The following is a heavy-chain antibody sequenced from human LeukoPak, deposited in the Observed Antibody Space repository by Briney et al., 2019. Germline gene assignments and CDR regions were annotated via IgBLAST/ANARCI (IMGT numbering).Heavy chain of an antibody. V-gene: IGHV1-18*01. J-gene: IGHJ4*02. CDR3: ASWAGYCSSNNCYATSLDY. CDR2: ISAYNVNT. CDR1: GYTFSNYG. Sequence: ASVKVSCKASGYTFSNYGNSWVRQAPGQGLERMGWISAYNVNTNFAQKLQGRVTMTTDTSTNTAYMELRSLRSDDTAVYYCASWAGYCSSNNCYATSLDYWGQGTLVTVSA. D-gene: IGHD2-2*01.